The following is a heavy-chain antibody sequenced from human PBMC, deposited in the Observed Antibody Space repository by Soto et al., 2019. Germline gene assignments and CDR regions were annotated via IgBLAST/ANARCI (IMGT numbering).Heavy chain of an antibody. J-gene: IGHJ6*02. V-gene: IGHV4-59*01. D-gene: IGHD3-10*01. Sequence: SETLSLTCTVSGGSISSYYWSWIRQPPGKGLEWIGYIYYSGSTNYNPSLKSRVTISVDTSKNQFSLKLSSVTAADTAVYYCARYMVRGQNGHMDVWGQGTTVTVSS. CDR3: ARYMVRGQNGHMDV. CDR1: GGSISSYY. CDR2: IYYSGST.